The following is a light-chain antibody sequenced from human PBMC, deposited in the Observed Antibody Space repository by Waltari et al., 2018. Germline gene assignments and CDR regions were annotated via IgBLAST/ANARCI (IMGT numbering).Light chain of an antibody. J-gene: IGKJ4*01. CDR2: AAS. CDR3: QQLYPFPSLT. V-gene: IGKV1-9*01. CDR1: QGINNY. Sequence: DIQLTQSPSFLSASVGDRVIITCRASQGINNYLAWYQQKPGKAPKLLIYAASTLQSGVPSRFSGSGSGTEFTLTISSLQPEDFATYYCQQLYPFPSLTFGGGTKVEIK.